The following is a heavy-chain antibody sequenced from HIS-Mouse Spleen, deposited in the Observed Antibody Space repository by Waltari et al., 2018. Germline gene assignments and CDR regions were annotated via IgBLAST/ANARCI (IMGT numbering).Heavy chain of an antibody. V-gene: IGHV4-59*08. D-gene: IGHD6-19*01. CDR2: IYYSGST. CDR3: ARRAYSSGWYEDY. J-gene: IGHJ4*02. CDR1: GGSISSYY. Sequence: QVQLQESGPGLVKPSETLSLTCTVSGGSISSYYWSWIRQPPGKGLEWIGYIYYSGSTNYNPSLKSRVTISVDTSKNQFSLKLSSVTAADTAVYYCARRAYSSGWYEDYWGQGTLVTVSS.